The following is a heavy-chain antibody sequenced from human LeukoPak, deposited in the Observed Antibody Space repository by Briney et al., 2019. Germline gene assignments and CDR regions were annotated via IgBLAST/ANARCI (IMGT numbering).Heavy chain of an antibody. D-gene: IGHD1-26*01. J-gene: IGHJ3*02. V-gene: IGHV3-53*01. CDR3: ARDSLLVVGALSLRHDAFDI. CDR2: MYTLGNT. CDR1: GFTVSTNY. Sequence: GGSLRLSCAASGFTVSTNYMTWIRQAPGKGLEWVSVMYTLGNTNYADSVKGRFTISRDNSKNTLYLQMNSLRAEDTAVYYCARDSLLVVGALSLRHDAFDIWGQGTMVTVSS.